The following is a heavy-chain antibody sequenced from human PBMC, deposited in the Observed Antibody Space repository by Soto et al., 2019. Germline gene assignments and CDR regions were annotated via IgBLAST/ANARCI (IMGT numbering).Heavy chain of an antibody. J-gene: IGHJ3*02. CDR3: ARSDYGDYYAFDI. V-gene: IGHV1-18*01. CDR1: GYTFTSYC. D-gene: IGHD4-17*01. Sequence: ASVKVSCKASGYTFTSYCISWVRHAPGQGLEWMGWISAYNGNTNYAQKLQGRVTMTTDTSTSTAYMELRSLRSDDTAVYYCARSDYGDYYAFDIWGQGTMVTVSS. CDR2: ISAYNGNT.